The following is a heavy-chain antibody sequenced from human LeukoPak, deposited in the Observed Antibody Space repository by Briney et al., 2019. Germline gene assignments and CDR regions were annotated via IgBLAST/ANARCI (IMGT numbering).Heavy chain of an antibody. V-gene: IGHV4-59*01. CDR1: GGSISSYY. CDR2: IYYSGST. CDR3: ARSEWLAIDY. Sequence: PSETLSLTCTVSGGSISSYYWSWIRQPPGKGLEWIGYIYYSGSTNYNPSLKSRVTISVDTSKNQFSLKLSSVTAADTAVYYCARSEWLAIDYWGQGTLVTVSS. J-gene: IGHJ4*02. D-gene: IGHD6-19*01.